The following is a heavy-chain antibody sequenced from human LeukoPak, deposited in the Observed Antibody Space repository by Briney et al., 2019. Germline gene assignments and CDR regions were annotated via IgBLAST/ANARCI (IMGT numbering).Heavy chain of an antibody. CDR1: GSISGYY. V-gene: IGHV4-4*09. Sequence: SETLSLTCTVSGSISGYYWSWIRQPPGKGLEWIGYIYTSGSTNYNPSLESRVAISVDTSKNQFSLDLSSVTAADTAVYYCARQKCTSASCLTKNAFDIWGQGTMVTVSS. CDR2: IYTSGST. CDR3: ARQKCTSASCLTKNAFDI. D-gene: IGHD2-2*01. J-gene: IGHJ3*02.